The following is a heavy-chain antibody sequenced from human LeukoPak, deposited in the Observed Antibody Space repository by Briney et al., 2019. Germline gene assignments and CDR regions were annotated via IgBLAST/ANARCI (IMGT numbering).Heavy chain of an antibody. CDR3: ARGRRYCSSTSCYNRYFDY. D-gene: IGHD2-2*02. CDR2: INHSGST. Sequence: SETLSLTCTVSGGSISSGSYYWSWIRQPPGKGLEWIGEINHSGSTNYNPSLKSRVTISVDTSKNQFSLKLSSVTAADTAVYYCARGRRYCSSTSCYNRYFDYWGQGTLVTVSS. J-gene: IGHJ4*02. CDR1: GGSISSGSYY. V-gene: IGHV4-39*07.